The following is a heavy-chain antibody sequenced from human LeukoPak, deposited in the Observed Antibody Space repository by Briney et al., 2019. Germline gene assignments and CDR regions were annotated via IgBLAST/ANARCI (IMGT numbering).Heavy chain of an antibody. Sequence: ASVKVSCKASGYTFTGYYMHWVRQAPGKGLEWMGGFDPEDGETIYAQKFQGRVTMTEDTSTDTAYMELSSLRSEDTAVYYCATDLVGVAVPDAFDIWGQGTMVTVSS. CDR3: ATDLVGVAVPDAFDI. D-gene: IGHD6-19*01. CDR2: FDPEDGET. J-gene: IGHJ3*02. V-gene: IGHV1-24*01. CDR1: GYTFTGYY.